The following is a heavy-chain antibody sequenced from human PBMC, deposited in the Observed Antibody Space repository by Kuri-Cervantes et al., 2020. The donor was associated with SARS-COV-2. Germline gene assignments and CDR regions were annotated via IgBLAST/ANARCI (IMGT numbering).Heavy chain of an antibody. V-gene: IGHV3-48*01. CDR3: AKDRAGVHDF. CDR1: GFTFSSYS. D-gene: IGHD2-21*01. Sequence: GESLKISCAASGFTFSSYSMNWVRQAPGKGLEWVSYISSTSSTIYYADSVKGRFTISRDNAKNSLYLQMNSLRAEDTAVYYCAKDRAGVHDFWGQGTLVTVSS. CDR2: ISSTSSTI. J-gene: IGHJ4*02.